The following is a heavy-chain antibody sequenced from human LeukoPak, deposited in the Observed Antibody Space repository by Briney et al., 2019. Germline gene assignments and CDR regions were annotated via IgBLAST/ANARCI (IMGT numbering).Heavy chain of an antibody. D-gene: IGHD2-2*01. CDR3: ASSGTLVLGYCSSTSCPNWFDP. CDR1: GYTFTGYY. Sequence: ASVKVSCKASGYTFTGYYMHWVRQAPGQGLEWMGWINPNSGGTNYAQKFQGRVTMTRDTSISTAYMELSRLRSDDTAVYYCASSGTLVLGYCSSTSCPNWFDPWGQGTLVTVSS. J-gene: IGHJ5*02. CDR2: INPNSGGT. V-gene: IGHV1-2*02.